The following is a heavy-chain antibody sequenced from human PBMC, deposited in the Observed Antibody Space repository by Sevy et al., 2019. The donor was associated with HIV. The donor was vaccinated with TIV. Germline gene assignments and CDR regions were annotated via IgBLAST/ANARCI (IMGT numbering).Heavy chain of an antibody. V-gene: IGHV3-7*03. CDR1: GFTFSNYW. Sequence: GGSLRLSCAASGFTFSNYWMTWVRQAPGKGLEWVANIKVDGSEKYYVDSVKGRFTISRDKARNSLYLQMNSLRTEDTAVYHCARDCTSTTCLWGLDVWGQGTTVTVSS. CDR2: IKVDGSEK. CDR3: ARDCTSTTCLWGLDV. D-gene: IGHD2-2*01. J-gene: IGHJ6*02.